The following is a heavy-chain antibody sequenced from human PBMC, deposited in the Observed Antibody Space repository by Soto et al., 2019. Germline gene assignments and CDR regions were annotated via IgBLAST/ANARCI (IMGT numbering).Heavy chain of an antibody. CDR1: GYTFTSYY. J-gene: IGHJ4*02. V-gene: IGHV1-46*01. CDR3: ASCEYYYDSSGYPEY. Sequence: QVQLVQSGAEVKKPGASVKVSCNASGYTFTSYYMHWVRQAPGQGLEWMGIINPSGGSTSYAQKFPGRVTMTRDTSTSTVYMELSSLRSEDTAVYYCASCEYYYDSSGYPEYWGQGTLVTVSS. D-gene: IGHD3-22*01. CDR2: INPSGGST.